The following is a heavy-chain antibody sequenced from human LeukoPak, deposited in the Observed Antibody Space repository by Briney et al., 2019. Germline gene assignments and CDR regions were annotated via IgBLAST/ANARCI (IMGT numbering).Heavy chain of an antibody. CDR2: ISSSSSYT. CDR1: GFTFSSYS. Sequence: GGSLRLSCAASGFTFSSYSMNWVRQAPGKGLEWVSSISSSSSYTYYADSVKGRFTISRDNAKNSLYLQMNSLRAEDTAVYYCARVYAIAIWGQGTLVTVSS. CDR3: ARVYAIAI. J-gene: IGHJ4*02. D-gene: IGHD2-8*01. V-gene: IGHV3-21*01.